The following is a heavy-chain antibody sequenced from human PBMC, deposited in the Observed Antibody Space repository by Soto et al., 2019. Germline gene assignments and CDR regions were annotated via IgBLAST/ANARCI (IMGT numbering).Heavy chain of an antibody. V-gene: IGHV4-39*01. Sequence: TSETLSLTCTVSGGSISSSSYYWGWIRQPPGKGLEWFGSIYYSGSTYYNPSLKSRVTISVDTSKNQFSLKLSSVTAADTAVYYCARHGKGYYDILPGYYNSNSFDYWGQGTLVT. CDR3: ARHGKGYYDILPGYYNSNSFDY. CDR1: GGSISSSSYY. D-gene: IGHD3-9*01. J-gene: IGHJ4*02. CDR2: IYYSGST.